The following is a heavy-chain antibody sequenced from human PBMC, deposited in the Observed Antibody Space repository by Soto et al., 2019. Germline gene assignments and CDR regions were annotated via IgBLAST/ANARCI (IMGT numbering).Heavy chain of an antibody. CDR2: IYYSGST. Sequence: PSETLSLTCTVSGGSVSSGSYYWSWIRQPPGKGLEWIGYIYYSGSTNYNPSLKSRVTISVDTSKNQFSLKLSSVTAADTAVYYCARDHSADCTNGVCYDYWGQGTLVTSPQ. CDR1: GGSVSSGSYY. D-gene: IGHD2-8*01. V-gene: IGHV4-61*01. J-gene: IGHJ4*02. CDR3: ARDHSADCTNGVCYDY.